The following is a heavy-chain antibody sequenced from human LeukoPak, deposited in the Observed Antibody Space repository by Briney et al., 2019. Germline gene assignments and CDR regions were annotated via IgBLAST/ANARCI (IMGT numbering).Heavy chain of an antibody. CDR2: IYSGGST. J-gene: IGHJ3*02. V-gene: IGHV3-53*01. Sequence: GGSLRLSCAASGFTFSSYAMSWVRQAPGKGLEWVSVIYSGGSTYYADSVKGRFTISRDNSKNTLYLQMNSLRAEDTAVYYCATSQTPDAFDIWGQGTMVTVSS. CDR1: GFTFSSYA. CDR3: ATSQTPDAFDI.